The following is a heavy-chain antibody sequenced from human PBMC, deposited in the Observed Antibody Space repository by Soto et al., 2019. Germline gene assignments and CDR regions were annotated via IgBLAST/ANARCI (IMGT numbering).Heavy chain of an antibody. Sequence: GASVKVSCKASGGTFSSYAFSWVRQAPGQGLEWMGGIIPINGTANYAQKLQDRVTITTDESTSTAYMELRSLRSDDTAVYYCAKRSGWTEFDYWGQGTLVTVSS. CDR1: GGTFSSYA. CDR3: AKRSGWTEFDY. J-gene: IGHJ4*02. D-gene: IGHD6-19*01. CDR2: IIPINGTA. V-gene: IGHV1-69*05.